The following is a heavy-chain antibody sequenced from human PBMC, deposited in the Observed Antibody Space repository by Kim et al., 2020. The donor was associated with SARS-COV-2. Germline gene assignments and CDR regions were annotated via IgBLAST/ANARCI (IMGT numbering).Heavy chain of an antibody. J-gene: IGHJ4*02. CDR2: RT. D-gene: IGHD1-1*01. V-gene: IGHV3-74*01. CDR3: ARGGGGSLDY. Sequence: RTSGAESVKGRVTNAGDKAKNTLYLQMTSLRAEDTAVYYCARGGGGSLDYWGQGTLVTVSS.